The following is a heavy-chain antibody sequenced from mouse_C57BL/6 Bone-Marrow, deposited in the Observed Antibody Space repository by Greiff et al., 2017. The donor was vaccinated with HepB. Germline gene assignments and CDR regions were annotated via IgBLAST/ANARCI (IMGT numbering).Heavy chain of an antibody. J-gene: IGHJ3*01. CDR2: IHPSDSET. D-gene: IGHD1-1*01. CDR1: GYTFTSYW. V-gene: IGHV1-61*01. CDR3: ARLGYYGSSLAWFAY. Sequence: QVQLQQPGAELVRPGSSVKLSCKASGYTFTSYWMDWVKQSPGQGLEWIGNIHPSDSETHYNQKFKDKATLTVDKSSSTAYMQLSSLTSEDSAVYYCARLGYYGSSLAWFAYWGQGTLVTVSA.